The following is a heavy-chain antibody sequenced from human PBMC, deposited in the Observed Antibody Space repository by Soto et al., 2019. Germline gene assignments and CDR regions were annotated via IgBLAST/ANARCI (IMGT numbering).Heavy chain of an antibody. CDR1: GFTFSDYS. V-gene: IGHV3-21*01. J-gene: IGHJ4*02. Sequence: GGSLRLSCVASGFTFSDYSVSWVRQAPGKGLEWLSSISSSRTFTHYADSVKGRFTISRDNAKNSLYLQMNSLRAEDTAVYYCAAPYSTGHRLLGYWGQGTLVTVYS. D-gene: IGHD6-19*01. CDR3: AAPYSTGHRLLGY. CDR2: ISSSRTFT.